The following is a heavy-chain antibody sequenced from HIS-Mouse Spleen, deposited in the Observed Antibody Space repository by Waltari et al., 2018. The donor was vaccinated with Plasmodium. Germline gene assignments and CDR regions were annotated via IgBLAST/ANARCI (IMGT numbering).Heavy chain of an antibody. CDR2: INPNSGGT. D-gene: IGHD6-13*01. Sequence: QVQLVQSGAEVKKPGASVKVSCKASGYTFTGYYMHWVRQAPGQGLEWMGGINPNSGGTKYAQKFQGRVTITRDTSISTAYMELSRLRSDDTAVYYCARVLGYKAAAGTFVEYFQHWGQGTLVTVSS. CDR1: GYTFTGYY. V-gene: IGHV1-2*02. J-gene: IGHJ1*01. CDR3: ARVLGYKAAAGTFVEYFQH.